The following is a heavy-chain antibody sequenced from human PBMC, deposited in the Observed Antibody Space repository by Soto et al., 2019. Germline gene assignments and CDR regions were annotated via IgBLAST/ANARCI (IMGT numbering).Heavy chain of an antibody. V-gene: IGHV4-31*03. Sequence: QVQLQESGPGLVKPSQTVSLTCTVSGGSISSGGYYWSWIRQSPGKGLEWIGYIYNSGSTYYNPSLKTRVTISADTSRNQFSLKVTSVTAADTAMYYCARDLRLDSWGQGTLVTVSS. CDR2: IYNSGST. J-gene: IGHJ4*02. CDR3: ARDLRLDS. CDR1: GGSISSGGYY.